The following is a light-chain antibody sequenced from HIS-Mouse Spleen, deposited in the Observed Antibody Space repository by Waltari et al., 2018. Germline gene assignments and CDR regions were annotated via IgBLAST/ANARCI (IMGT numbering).Light chain of an antibody. Sequence: SYGLTQPPSVSVSPGQTARITCSGDALPKQYAYWYQQKPGQAPVWVIYKVSGRPSGIPERFSGSSSGTTVTLTISGVQAEDEADYYCQSADSSGTYVVFGGGTKLTVL. V-gene: IGLV3-25*03. CDR1: ALPKQY. CDR2: KVS. CDR3: QSADSSGTYVV. J-gene: IGLJ2*01.